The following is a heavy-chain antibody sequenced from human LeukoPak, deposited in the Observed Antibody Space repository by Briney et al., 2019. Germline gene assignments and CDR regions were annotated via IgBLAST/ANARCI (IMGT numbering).Heavy chain of an antibody. Sequence: ASVKVSCKASGYTFTGYYMHWVRQAPGQGLEWMGWINPNSGGTNYAQKFQGRVTMTRDTSISTAYMELSRLRSDDTAVDYCARAVYSYRDYYYYYYMDVWGKGTTVTVSS. V-gene: IGHV1-2*02. D-gene: IGHD5-18*01. CDR3: ARAVYSYRDYYYYYYMDV. CDR1: GYTFTGYY. CDR2: INPNSGGT. J-gene: IGHJ6*03.